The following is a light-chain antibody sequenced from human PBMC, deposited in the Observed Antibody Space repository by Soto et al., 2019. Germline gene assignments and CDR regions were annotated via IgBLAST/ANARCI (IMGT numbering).Light chain of an antibody. CDR3: VLYMTSGISV. CDR2: STN. J-gene: IGLJ7*01. Sequence: QTVVTQEPSFSVSPGGTVTLTCGLSSGSVSTNYYPSWHQQTPDQAPRTLIYSTNIRSSGVPDRFSGSILGNKAALTIAGAQADDESDYYCVLYMTSGISVFGGGTQLTVL. CDR1: SGSVSTNYY. V-gene: IGLV8-61*01.